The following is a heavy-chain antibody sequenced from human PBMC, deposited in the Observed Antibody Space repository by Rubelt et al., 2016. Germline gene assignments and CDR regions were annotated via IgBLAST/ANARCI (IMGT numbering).Heavy chain of an antibody. CDR2: IYSGGTK. D-gene: IGHD6-19*01. CDR1: GFNVGSSY. Sequence: GGSLRLSCAASGFNVGSSYMSWVRQAPGKGLEWVSVIYSGGTKHYAESVQGRFTISRDTYKNTLFLQMNSLRAEDTAVYYCAKGEQWFSSNWFGPWGQGTLVSVSS. V-gene: IGHV3-53*01. J-gene: IGHJ5*02. CDR3: AKGEQWFSSNWFGP.